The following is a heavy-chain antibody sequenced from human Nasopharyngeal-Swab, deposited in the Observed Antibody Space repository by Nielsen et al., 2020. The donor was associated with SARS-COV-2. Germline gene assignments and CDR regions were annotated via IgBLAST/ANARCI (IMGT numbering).Heavy chain of an antibody. CDR2: IYHSGST. CDR3: ARHAPPVYYYYMDV. J-gene: IGHJ6*03. D-gene: IGHD2-2*01. Sequence: SETLSLTCTVSGYSISSGYYWDWIRQSPGKGLEWIGSIYHSGSTYYNPSLKSRVTISVDTSKKQFSLRLSSLTAADTAVYYCARHAPPVYYYYMDVWGKGTTVTVSS. V-gene: IGHV4-38-2*02. CDR1: GYSISSGYY.